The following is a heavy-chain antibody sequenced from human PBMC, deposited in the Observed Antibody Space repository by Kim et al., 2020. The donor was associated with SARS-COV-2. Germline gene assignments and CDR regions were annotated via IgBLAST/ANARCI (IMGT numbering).Heavy chain of an antibody. V-gene: IGHV1-3*01. CDR1: GYTFTSYA. J-gene: IGHJ4*02. CDR2: IHAGNGNT. Sequence: ASVKVSCKASGYTFTSYALHWVRQAPGQRLEWMGWIHAGNGNTKYSQKFQGRVTITRDTSATTAYLELSSLRSEDTAVYYCAKLSGAWSPLDHWSQGTLVTVS. CDR3: AKLSGAWSPLDH. D-gene: IGHD6-25*01.